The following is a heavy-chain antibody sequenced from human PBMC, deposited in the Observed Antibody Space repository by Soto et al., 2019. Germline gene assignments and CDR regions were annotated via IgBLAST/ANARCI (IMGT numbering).Heavy chain of an antibody. D-gene: IGHD1-26*01. Sequence: QVQLVQSGAEVKKPGASVKVSCKASGYTFTSYAMHWVRQAPGQRLEWMGWINAGNGNTKYSQKFQGRVTITRDTSASTAYMELSSLRSEDPAVYYCARDLGVGAASDYWGQGTLVTVSS. CDR1: GYTFTSYA. J-gene: IGHJ4*02. CDR2: INAGNGNT. V-gene: IGHV1-3*01. CDR3: ARDLGVGAASDY.